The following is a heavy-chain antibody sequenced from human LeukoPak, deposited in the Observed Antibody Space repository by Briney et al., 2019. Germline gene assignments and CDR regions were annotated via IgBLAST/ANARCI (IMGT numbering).Heavy chain of an antibody. D-gene: IGHD1-14*01. V-gene: IGHV3-13*04. Sequence: GGSLRLPCAASGFTLSTFDMHWVRQVPGKGLEYVSHIGPADDTHYSDSVRGRFTISREDSKKSLYLQMNNLRAEDTGVYYCARAPTRWHNHFDPWGQGTPVTVSS. J-gene: IGHJ5*02. CDR2: IGPADDT. CDR1: GFTLSTFD. CDR3: ARAPTRWHNHFDP.